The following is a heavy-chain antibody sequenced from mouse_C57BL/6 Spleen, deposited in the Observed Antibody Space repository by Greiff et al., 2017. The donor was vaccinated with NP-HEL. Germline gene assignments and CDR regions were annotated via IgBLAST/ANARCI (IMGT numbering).Heavy chain of an antibody. J-gene: IGHJ4*01. CDR1: GYTFTSYW. CDR3: ARASKGYAMDY. CDR2: IDPSDSET. V-gene: IGHV1-52*01. Sequence: QVHVKQPGAELVRPGSSVKLSCKASGYTFTSYWMHWVKQRPIQGLEWIGNIDPSDSETHYNQKFKDKATLTVDKSSSTAYMQLSSLTSEDSAVYYCARASKGYAMDYWGQGTSVTVSS. D-gene: IGHD2-10*02.